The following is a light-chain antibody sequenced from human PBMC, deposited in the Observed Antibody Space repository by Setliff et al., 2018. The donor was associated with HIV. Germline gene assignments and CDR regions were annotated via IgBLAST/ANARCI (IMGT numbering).Light chain of an antibody. CDR3: HQYNNWPLM. CDR2: GAS. V-gene: IGKV3-15*01. Sequence: EIVMTQSPATLSVSPGERATLSCRASQSVSSNLAWYQQKPGQAPRLLIYGASTRATGIPARFSGSGSGTEFTLTISSLQSEDFAVYYCHQYNNWPLMFGQGTKVDIK. J-gene: IGKJ1*01. CDR1: QSVSSN.